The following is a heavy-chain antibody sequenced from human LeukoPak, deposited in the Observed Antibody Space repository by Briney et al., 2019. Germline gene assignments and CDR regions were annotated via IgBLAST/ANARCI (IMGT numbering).Heavy chain of an antibody. CDR3: ASHYQWLASIDY. D-gene: IGHD6-19*01. V-gene: IGHV3-66*04. CDR2: IYSGGST. Sequence: GGSLRLSCAASGFTVSSNYMSWVRQAPGKGLERVSVIYSGGSTYYADSVKGRFTISRDNSKNTLYLQMNSLRAEDTAVYYCASHYQWLASIDYWGQGTLVTVSS. CDR1: GFTVSSNY. J-gene: IGHJ4*02.